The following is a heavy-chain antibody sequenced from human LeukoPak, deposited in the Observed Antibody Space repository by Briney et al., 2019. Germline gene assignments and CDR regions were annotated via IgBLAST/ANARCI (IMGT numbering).Heavy chain of an antibody. V-gene: IGHV4-59*01. Sequence: PSETLSLTCTVSGGSISSYYWSWIRQPPGKGLEWTGYIYYSGSTNYNPSLKSRVTISVDTSKNQFSLKLSSVTAADTAVYYCARDLCSGGSCYWFDPWGQGTLVTVSS. J-gene: IGHJ5*02. D-gene: IGHD2-15*01. CDR2: IYYSGST. CDR3: ARDLCSGGSCYWFDP. CDR1: GGSISSYY.